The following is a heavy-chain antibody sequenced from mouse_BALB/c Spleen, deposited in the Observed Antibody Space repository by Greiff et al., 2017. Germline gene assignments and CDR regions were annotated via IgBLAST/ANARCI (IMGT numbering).Heavy chain of an antibody. J-gene: IGHJ2*01. D-gene: IGHD1-1*01. Sequence: EVQLVESGGGLVQPGGSRKLSCAASGFTFSSFGMHWVRQAPEKGLEWVAYISSGSSTIYYADTVKGRFTISRDNPKNTLFLQMTSLRSEDTAMYYCARDGSSDFDYWGQGTTLTVSS. CDR2: ISSGSSTI. V-gene: IGHV5-17*02. CDR1: GFTFSSFG. CDR3: ARDGSSDFDY.